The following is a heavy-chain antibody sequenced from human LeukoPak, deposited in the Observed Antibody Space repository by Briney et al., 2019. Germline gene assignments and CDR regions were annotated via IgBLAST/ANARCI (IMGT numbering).Heavy chain of an antibody. CDR1: GYTFPNYD. Sequence: ASVKVSCKASGYTFPNYDISWVRQAPGQGLEWMGWISAYNGNTNYAQKLQGRVTMTTDTSTSTAYMELVSLTSADTAVYYCATDRLEIYALHIWGQGTVVTVSS. J-gene: IGHJ3*02. CDR2: ISAYNGNT. V-gene: IGHV1-18*01. D-gene: IGHD1-1*01. CDR3: ATDRLEIYALHI.